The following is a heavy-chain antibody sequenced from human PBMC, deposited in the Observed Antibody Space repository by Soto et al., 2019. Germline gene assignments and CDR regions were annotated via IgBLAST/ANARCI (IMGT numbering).Heavy chain of an antibody. CDR3: ARRSSGWYFDY. CDR1: GFTFSSYA. V-gene: IGHV3-23*01. J-gene: IGHJ4*02. D-gene: IGHD6-19*01. Sequence: EVQLLESGGGLVQPGGSLRLSCAASGFTFSSYAMSWVRQAPGKGLEWVSAISGSGGSTYYADSVKGRFTISRDNSKNRLYLQMNSLRAEDTALYYCARRSSGWYFDYWGQGTLVTVSS. CDR2: ISGSGGST.